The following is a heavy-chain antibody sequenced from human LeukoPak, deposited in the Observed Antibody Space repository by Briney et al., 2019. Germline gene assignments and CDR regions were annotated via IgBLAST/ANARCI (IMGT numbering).Heavy chain of an antibody. CDR1: GFTFSSFA. D-gene: IGHD3-9*01. J-gene: IGHJ4*02. Sequence: GGSLRLSCAASGFTFSSFAMHWVRLAPGKGLEWVAIISYDETNKYYADSVKGRFTISRDNSKNTLYLQMNSLRAEDTAVYYCARDTGRSFDWLLPFDYWAREPWSPSPQ. CDR2: ISYDETNK. CDR3: ARDTGRSFDWLLPFDY. V-gene: IGHV3-30*04.